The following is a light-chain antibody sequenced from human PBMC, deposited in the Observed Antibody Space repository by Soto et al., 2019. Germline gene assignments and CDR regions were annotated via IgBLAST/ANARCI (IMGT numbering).Light chain of an antibody. Sequence: EIVLTQSPGTLSLSPGERAALSCRASRTVSANYLAWYQQKPGQAPRLLIYGVSSRAAGVPDRFSASGSGTDFTLTITRLEPDDFEVYYCQQSDSSPLLTFGGGSRVEIK. CDR3: QQSDSSPLLT. CDR1: RTVSANY. J-gene: IGKJ4*01. V-gene: IGKV3-20*01. CDR2: GVS.